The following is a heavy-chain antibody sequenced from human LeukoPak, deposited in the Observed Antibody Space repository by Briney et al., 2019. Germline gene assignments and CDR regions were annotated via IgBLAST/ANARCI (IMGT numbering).Heavy chain of an antibody. Sequence: PGGPLRLSCAASGFTFSVYDMHWVRQAPGKGLEWVAFLRSDGSNKYYADSVQDRFTISRDNSKNTLYLQMNSLRAEDTAVYYCAEGTSPFGTFDYWGQGTLVTVSS. CDR2: LRSDGSNK. CDR1: GFTFSVYD. V-gene: IGHV3-30*02. J-gene: IGHJ4*02. D-gene: IGHD3-10*01. CDR3: AEGTSPFGTFDY.